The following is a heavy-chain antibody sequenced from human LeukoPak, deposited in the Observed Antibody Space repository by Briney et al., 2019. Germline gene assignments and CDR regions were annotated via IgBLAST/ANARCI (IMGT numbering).Heavy chain of an antibody. CDR1: GGSISSSSYH. D-gene: IGHD6-19*01. CDR3: ARERGSGWSEGDY. CDR2: IYYSGST. V-gene: IGHV4-39*02. J-gene: IGHJ4*02. Sequence: SETLSLTCTVSGGSISSSSYHWGWIRQPPGEGLEWIGNIYYSGSTYYKPSLKSRVIISLDTSKNQFSLKLSSVTAADTAVYYCARERGSGWSEGDYWGQGTLVTVSS.